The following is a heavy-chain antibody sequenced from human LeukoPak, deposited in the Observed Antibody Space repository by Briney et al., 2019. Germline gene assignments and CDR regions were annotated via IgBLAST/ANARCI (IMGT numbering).Heavy chain of an antibody. CDR2: IYYSGST. Sequence: XXXGYYWSWIRXHPXKGLEWIGYIYYSGSTYYNPSLKSRVTISVDTSKNQFSLKLSSVTAADTAVYYCARVVVVPAAPYYFDYWGQGTLVTVSS. CDR1: XXXGYY. J-gene: IGHJ4*02. V-gene: IGHV4-31*02. CDR3: ARVVVVPAAPYYFDY. D-gene: IGHD2-2*01.